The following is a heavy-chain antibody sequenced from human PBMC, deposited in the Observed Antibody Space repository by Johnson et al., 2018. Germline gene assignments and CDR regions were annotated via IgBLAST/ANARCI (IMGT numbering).Heavy chain of an antibody. D-gene: IGHD3-22*01. CDR3: ARGGGDYYDSSGYQEYFQH. CDR2: ISYDGSNK. Sequence: QVQLQESGGGVVQPGRSLRLSCAASGFTFSSYAMHWVRQAPGKGLEWVAVISYDGSNKYYADSVKGRFTISRDNSKNTLYLQMNSLRAEDTAVYYCARGGGDYYDSSGYQEYFQHWGQGTLVTVSS. V-gene: IGHV3-30-3*01. J-gene: IGHJ1*01. CDR1: GFTFSSYA.